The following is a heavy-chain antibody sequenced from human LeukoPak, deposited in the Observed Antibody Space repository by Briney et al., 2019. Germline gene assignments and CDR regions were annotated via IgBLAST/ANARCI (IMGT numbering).Heavy chain of an antibody. D-gene: IGHD4/OR15-4a*01. CDR3: ARDMVPGVPDYFDY. Sequence: PWGSLRLSCAASGFTFSNYAMHSVRQAPGKGLEWVAVISSDGSIKYYAHSVKGRFTISRDNSKNTLYLQMNSLRTEDTAVYYCARDMVPGVPDYFDYWGQETLVTVSS. CDR1: GFTFSNYA. J-gene: IGHJ4*02. V-gene: IGHV3-30*04. CDR2: ISSDGSIK.